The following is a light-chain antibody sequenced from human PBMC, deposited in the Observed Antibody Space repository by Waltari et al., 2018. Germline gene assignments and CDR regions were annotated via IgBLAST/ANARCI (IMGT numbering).Light chain of an antibody. CDR1: QNIGSN. V-gene: IGKV3-15*01. Sequence: EIVMTQSPATLSVSPGERATISCRASQNIGSNLAWYQQKPGQAPRLLIYDTSTRATGIPARFSGSGSGTEFTLTISSLQSEDFAVYYCQQYKNWPPLTFGGGTKVEIK. J-gene: IGKJ4*01. CDR3: QQYKNWPPLT. CDR2: DTS.